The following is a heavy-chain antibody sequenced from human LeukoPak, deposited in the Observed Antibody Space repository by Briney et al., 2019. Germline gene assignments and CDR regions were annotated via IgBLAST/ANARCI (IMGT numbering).Heavy chain of an antibody. CDR1: GFTFSTYW. V-gene: IGHV3-7*03. D-gene: IGHD3-9*01. J-gene: IGHJ5*02. Sequence: GASLRLSCAASGFTFSTYWMSWVRQAPGKGLEWVANIKEDGSEKYYADSVKGRFTISRDNAKNSLYLQMNSLRAEDTALYYCAKDMRDILTGYYFTSWGQGTLVTVSS. CDR2: IKEDGSEK. CDR3: AKDMRDILTGYYFTS.